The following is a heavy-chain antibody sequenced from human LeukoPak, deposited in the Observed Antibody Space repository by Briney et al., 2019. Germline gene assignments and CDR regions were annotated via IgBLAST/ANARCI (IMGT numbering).Heavy chain of an antibody. CDR3: TRLDDSSGYYYKGFDY. CDR1: GFTFSGSA. V-gene: IGHV3-73*01. Sequence: GGSLRLSCAASGFTFSGSAMHWVRQASGKGLEWVGRTRSKASNYATVYAASVKGRFTISRDDSENTAYLQMNSLKTEDTAVYYCTRLDDSSGYYYKGFDYWGQGTLVTVSS. J-gene: IGHJ4*02. CDR2: TRSKASNYAT. D-gene: IGHD3-22*01.